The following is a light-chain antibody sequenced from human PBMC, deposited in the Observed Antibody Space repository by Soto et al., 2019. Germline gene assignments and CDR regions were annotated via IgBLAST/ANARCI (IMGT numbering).Light chain of an antibody. Sequence: EIVLTQSPATLSLSPGERATLSCRASQSVSSYLAWYQQKPGQAPRLLMYGVSTRATGIPARFGGSGSGTDFTLTISSLEPEDFAVYYCQQRSNWPLTFGGGTKVDI. CDR1: QSVSSY. J-gene: IGKJ4*01. CDR2: GVS. CDR3: QQRSNWPLT. V-gene: IGKV3-11*01.